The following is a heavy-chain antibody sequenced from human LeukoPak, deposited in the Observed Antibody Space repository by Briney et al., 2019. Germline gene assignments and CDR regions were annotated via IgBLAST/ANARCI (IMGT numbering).Heavy chain of an antibody. V-gene: IGHV3-30-3*01. Sequence: GRSLRLSCAASGFTFSSYAVHWVRQAPGKGLEWVAVISFDGSHKDYADSVKGRVTISRDNSKNTLYLQMNSLRAEDTAVYYCAKGHDILDAPDYWGQGTLVTVSS. J-gene: IGHJ4*02. CDR2: ISFDGSHK. CDR3: AKGHDILDAPDY. CDR1: GFTFSSYA. D-gene: IGHD3-9*01.